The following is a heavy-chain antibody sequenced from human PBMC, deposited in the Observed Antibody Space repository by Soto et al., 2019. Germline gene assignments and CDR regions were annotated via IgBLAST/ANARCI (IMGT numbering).Heavy chain of an antibody. Sequence: GGSLRRSCAASGFTFSSYDMHWVRQATGKGLEWVSAIGTAGDTYYPGSVKGRFTISRENAKNSLYLQMNSLRAGDTAVYYCARNGGHYDFWSGRGYYYYYYMDVWGKGTTVTVSS. D-gene: IGHD3-3*01. CDR2: IGTAGDT. V-gene: IGHV3-13*01. CDR3: ARNGGHYDFWSGRGYYYYYYMDV. J-gene: IGHJ6*03. CDR1: GFTFSSYD.